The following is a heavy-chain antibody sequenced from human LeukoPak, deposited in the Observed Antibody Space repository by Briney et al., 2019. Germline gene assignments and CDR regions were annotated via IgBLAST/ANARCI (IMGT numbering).Heavy chain of an antibody. D-gene: IGHD4-17*01. CDR2: MNPNSGNT. V-gene: IGHV1-8*01. J-gene: IGHJ4*02. CDR1: GYTFTSYD. Sequence: ASVKVSCKASGYTFTSYDINWVRRATGQGLEWMGWMNPNSGNTGYAQKFQGRVTMTRNTSISTAYMELSSLRSEDTAVYYCARGITVTTGYFDYWGQGTLVTVSS. CDR3: ARGITVTTGYFDY.